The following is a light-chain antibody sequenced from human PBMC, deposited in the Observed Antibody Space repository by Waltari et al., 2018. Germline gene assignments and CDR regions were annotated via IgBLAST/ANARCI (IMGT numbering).Light chain of an antibody. CDR1: SSNIGINY. CDR3: AAWDDSMSGWV. J-gene: IGLJ3*02. Sequence: QSVLTQPPSASGTPGQRVTISCSGSSSNIGINYVYWYQQLPGTAPKLLIYRNNQRPSGVPDRFSGSKSGTSASLAISGLWSEDEADYYCAAWDDSMSGWVFGGGTKLTVL. CDR2: RNN. V-gene: IGLV1-47*03.